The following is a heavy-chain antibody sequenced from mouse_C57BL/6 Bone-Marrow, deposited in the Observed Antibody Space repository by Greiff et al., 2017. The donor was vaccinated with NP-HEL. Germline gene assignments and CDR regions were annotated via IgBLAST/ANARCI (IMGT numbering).Heavy chain of an antibody. V-gene: IGHV1-64*01. CDR2: IHPNSGST. D-gene: IGHD2-4*01. CDR3: ARRGLRRWFAY. J-gene: IGHJ3*01. Sequence: QVQLQQPGAELVKPGASVKLSCKASGYTFTSYWMHWMKQRPGQGLEWIGMIHPNSGSTNYNEKFKSKATLTVDKSSSTAYMQLSSLTSEDSAVYYCARRGLRRWFAYWGQGTLVTVSA. CDR1: GYTFTSYW.